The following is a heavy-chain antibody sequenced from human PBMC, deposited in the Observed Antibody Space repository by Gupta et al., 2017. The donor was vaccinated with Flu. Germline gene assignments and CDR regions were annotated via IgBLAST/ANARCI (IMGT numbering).Heavy chain of an antibody. Sequence: QIPLKESSPTLVRPTQTLTLTCPFSGFSLSPDGLAVGWIRQPPGKALEWLADIYWDDHKRYSPSLESRLTITKDTSKNQVILTMTNVDPVDTGTYYCSHCPTKNSCYRGYFDFWGQGTLVTVSS. CDR2: IYWDDHK. V-gene: IGHV2-5*02. CDR1: GFSLSPDGLA. CDR3: SHCPTKNSCYRGYFDF. J-gene: IGHJ4*02. D-gene: IGHD3-10*01.